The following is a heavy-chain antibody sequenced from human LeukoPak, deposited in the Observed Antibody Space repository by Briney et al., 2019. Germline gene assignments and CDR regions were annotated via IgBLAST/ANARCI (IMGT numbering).Heavy chain of an antibody. CDR3: ASGNYGDYVPGWDY. J-gene: IGHJ4*02. CDR1: GDSISSYY. V-gene: IGHV4-4*07. Sequence: SETLSLTCTVSGDSISSYYWSWIRQPAGKGLEWIGRIYNSGSTNYNPSLKSRITISVDKSKNQFSLKLSSVTAADTAVYYCASGNYGDYVPGWDYWGQGTLVTVSS. D-gene: IGHD4-17*01. CDR2: IYNSGST.